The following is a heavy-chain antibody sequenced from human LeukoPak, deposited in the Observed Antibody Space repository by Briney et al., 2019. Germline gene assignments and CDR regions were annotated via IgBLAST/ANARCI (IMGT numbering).Heavy chain of an antibody. CDR3: ARHYHYDILTGYTNWFDP. D-gene: IGHD3-9*01. Sequence: GASLQISCQGSGYIFTSYWIGWVRQLPGKGLEWMGMIYPGDSDTRYSPSFQGQVTISADKSITTAYLQWSSLKASDTAMYYCARHYHYDILTGYTNWFDPWGQGTLVTVSS. V-gene: IGHV5-51*01. CDR1: GYIFTSYW. J-gene: IGHJ5*02. CDR2: IYPGDSDT.